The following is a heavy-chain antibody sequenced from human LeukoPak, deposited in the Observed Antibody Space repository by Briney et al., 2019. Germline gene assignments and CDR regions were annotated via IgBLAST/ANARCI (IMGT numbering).Heavy chain of an antibody. J-gene: IGHJ6*03. V-gene: IGHV4-38-2*02. CDR3: SREGSYIYGYNYHYYYMDV. CDR2: IYHSGST. CDR1: GYSISSGYY. Sequence: SETLSLTCSVSGYSISSGYYWGWIRQPPGKGLEWIGSIYHSGSTYCNPSLKSRVTISVDTSKNQLSLKVTSVTAADTAVYYCSREGSYIYGYNYHYYYMDVWGKGTTVTVSS. D-gene: IGHD5-18*01.